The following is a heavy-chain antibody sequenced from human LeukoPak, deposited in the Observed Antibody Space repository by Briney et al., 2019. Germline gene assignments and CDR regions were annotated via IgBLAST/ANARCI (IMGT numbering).Heavy chain of an antibody. Sequence: ASVKVSCKASGFTFTAYYMHWVRQAPGQGLEWMGWINPNSGGTNYAQNFQGRVTMTRDTSISTAYMELSRLRSDDTAVYYCAVLYYDSSGVGYYFDYWGQGTLVTVSS. J-gene: IGHJ4*02. D-gene: IGHD3-22*01. CDR1: GFTFTAYY. CDR3: AVLYYDSSGVGYYFDY. V-gene: IGHV1-2*02. CDR2: INPNSGGT.